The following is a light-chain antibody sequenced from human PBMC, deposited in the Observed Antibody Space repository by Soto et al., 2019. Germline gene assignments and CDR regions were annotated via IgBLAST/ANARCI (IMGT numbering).Light chain of an antibody. CDR2: DVS. CDR1: SSDVGGYNY. V-gene: IGLV2-14*01. J-gene: IGLJ1*01. Sequence: QYVRTQPASVSGSSGQSISISCTDASSDVGGYNYVSWYQQHPGKAPKLMIYDVSNRPSGVSNRFSGSKSGNTASLTISGLQAEDEADYYCSSYTSSGTYVFGSGTKVTVL. CDR3: SSYTSSGTYV.